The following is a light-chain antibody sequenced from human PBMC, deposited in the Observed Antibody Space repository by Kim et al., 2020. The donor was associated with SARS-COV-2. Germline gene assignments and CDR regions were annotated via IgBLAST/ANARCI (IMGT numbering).Light chain of an antibody. CDR2: KVS. V-gene: IGKV2-30*02. J-gene: IGKJ4*01. Sequence: DVVMTQSPLSLPVTLGQSASISCRSNQGLEHSDGNTYLNWFQQRPGQSPRRLIYKVSNRDSGVPDRFSGSGSATDFTLKISRVEAEDVGIYYCMQGTYWPATFGGGTKVDIK. CDR3: MQGTYWPAT. CDR1: QGLEHSDGNTY.